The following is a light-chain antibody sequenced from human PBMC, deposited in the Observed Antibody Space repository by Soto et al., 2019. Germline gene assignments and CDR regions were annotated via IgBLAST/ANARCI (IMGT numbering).Light chain of an antibody. CDR1: SSDVGGYNY. V-gene: IGLV2-14*01. Sequence: QSILTQPATVSGYPGQSVTISCTGTSSDVGGYNYVSWYQQHPGKAPKLMIYAVTDRPSGVSSRFSGSKSCNTASLTISGLQAEDEADYYCSSYTSSSTLFGTGTKVTV. J-gene: IGLJ1*01. CDR2: AVT. CDR3: SSYTSSSTL.